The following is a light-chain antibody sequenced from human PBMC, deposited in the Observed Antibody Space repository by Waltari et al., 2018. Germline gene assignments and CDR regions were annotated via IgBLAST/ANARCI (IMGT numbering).Light chain of an antibody. CDR1: QRVSSNY. V-gene: IGKV3-20*01. CDR2: GAS. Sequence: ELVLTQSPGTLSLSPGARATLSCRASQRVSSNYLAWYQQKPGQAPSLLISGASSRATGVPDRFNGSGSGTDFTITISRLEPEDFAMYYCQQYGFSPEYTFGQGTKLEIK. J-gene: IGKJ2*01. CDR3: QQYGFSPEYT.